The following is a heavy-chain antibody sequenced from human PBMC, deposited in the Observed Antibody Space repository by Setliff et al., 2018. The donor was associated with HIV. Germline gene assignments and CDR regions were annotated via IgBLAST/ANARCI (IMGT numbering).Heavy chain of an antibody. CDR3: VRDPIEGSPDYFDY. D-gene: IGHD1-26*01. J-gene: IGHJ4*02. Sequence: SETLSLTCSVSGGSINRGTYYWTWIRQSAGKGLEWIGHIYITGDTDYNPSLKSRFTISRDNSRNTLFLQMNNLRPEDTATYYCVRDPIEGSPDYFDYWGQGALVTVSS. CDR1: GGSINRGTYY. V-gene: IGHV4-61*09. CDR2: IYITGDT.